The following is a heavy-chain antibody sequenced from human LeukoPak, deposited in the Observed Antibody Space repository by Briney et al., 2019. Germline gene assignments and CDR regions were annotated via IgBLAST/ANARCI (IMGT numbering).Heavy chain of an antibody. Sequence: GGSLRLSCAASGFTFSSYAMSWVRQAPGKGLEWVSAISGSGGSTYYADSVKGRFTISRDNSKNTLYLQMNSLRADDTAVYYCAKIGVPAAIRSPYDYWGQGTLVTVSS. CDR2: ISGSGGST. V-gene: IGHV3-23*01. J-gene: IGHJ4*02. CDR1: GFTFSSYA. D-gene: IGHD2-2*02. CDR3: AKIGVPAAIRSPYDY.